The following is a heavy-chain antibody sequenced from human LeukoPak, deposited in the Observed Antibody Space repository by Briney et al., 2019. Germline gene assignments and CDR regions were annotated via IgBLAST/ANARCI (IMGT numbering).Heavy chain of an antibody. Sequence: SETLSLTCTVSGGSIDRSSYYWGWIRQPPGKGLEWIGSIYYSGNTYYNSSLKSRITISVNTTKNQVALELSSVTAADTAVYYCARVRGPDGWFAPWGQGTLVSVSS. CDR1: GGSIDRSSYY. J-gene: IGHJ5*02. CDR2: IYYSGNT. V-gene: IGHV4-39*01. CDR3: ARVRGPDGWFAP.